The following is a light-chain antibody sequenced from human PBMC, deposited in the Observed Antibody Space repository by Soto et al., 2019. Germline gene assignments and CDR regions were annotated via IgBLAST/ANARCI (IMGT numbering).Light chain of an antibody. CDR1: SSNIGAGFA. CDR2: GNI. CDR3: QSYDSSLGVSYV. V-gene: IGLV1-40*01. J-gene: IGLJ1*01. Sequence: QSVLTQLPSVSGAPGQRVTISCTGSSSNIGAGFAVRWYQQLPGTAPKLLIYGNINRPSGVPDRFSGSKSGTSASLAISGLQSEDEADYYCQSYDSSLGVSYVFGTGTKVTVL.